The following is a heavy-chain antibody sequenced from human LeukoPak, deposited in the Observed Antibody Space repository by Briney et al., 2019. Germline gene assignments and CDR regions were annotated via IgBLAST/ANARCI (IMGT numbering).Heavy chain of an antibody. Sequence: GGSLRLSCAASGFTFSSYAMSWVRQAPGKGLEWVSAISGSDGSTYYADSVKGRFTISRDNSKNTLYLQMNSLRAEDTAVYYCAKYWVIAYYYYYGMDVWGQGTTVTVSS. D-gene: IGHD3-22*01. J-gene: IGHJ6*02. CDR1: GFTFSSYA. V-gene: IGHV3-23*01. CDR2: ISGSDGST. CDR3: AKYWVIAYYYYYGMDV.